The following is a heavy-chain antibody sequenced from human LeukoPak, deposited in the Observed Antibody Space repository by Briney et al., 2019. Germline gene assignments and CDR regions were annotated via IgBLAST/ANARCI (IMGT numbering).Heavy chain of an antibody. D-gene: IGHD1-26*01. Sequence: SGPTLVNPTQPLTLTCTFSGFSLRTSEVGVGWIRQSPGKALEWLALIYWDNDKVYSPTLKSRLTVTRDTSKNQVVLTLSNMDLVDTATYYCAHRRGGSFFGHWGQGILVTVSS. J-gene: IGHJ4*02. CDR2: IYWDNDK. CDR3: AHRRGGSFFGH. CDR1: GFSLRTSEVG. V-gene: IGHV2-5*02.